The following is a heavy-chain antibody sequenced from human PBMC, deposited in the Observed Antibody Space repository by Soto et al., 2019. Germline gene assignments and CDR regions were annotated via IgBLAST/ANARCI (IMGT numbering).Heavy chain of an antibody. J-gene: IGHJ4*02. CDR2: ISTTSGNT. CDR1: GYTFSSYS. CDR3: ARDNGYYDF. D-gene: IGHD2-8*01. Sequence: QIQMVQSGAEVKQPGASVKISCNTSGYTFSSYSINWVRQAPGQGLEWMAWISTTSGNTHYAEIVQGRVTVTLDKSARTSFMEMWGLTSDDTAVYFCARDNGYYDFWGQGTLVTVSS. V-gene: IGHV1-18*01.